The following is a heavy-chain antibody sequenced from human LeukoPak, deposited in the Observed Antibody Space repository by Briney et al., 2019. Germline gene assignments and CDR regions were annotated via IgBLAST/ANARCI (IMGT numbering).Heavy chain of an antibody. CDR2: ISGSGGNT. J-gene: IGHJ4*02. Sequence: GASLTPSCPAAGFTFSSSAMSWVRQDPGKGLEWVSAISGSGGNTYYADSVTGRFTISRVNSKTSLYLQMTSLRTADPAVTYFAKDRGNVDTSIFPDCWGQGTLVAVSS. V-gene: IGHV3-23*01. CDR1: GFTFSSSA. D-gene: IGHD5-18*01. CDR3: AKDRGNVDTSIFPDC.